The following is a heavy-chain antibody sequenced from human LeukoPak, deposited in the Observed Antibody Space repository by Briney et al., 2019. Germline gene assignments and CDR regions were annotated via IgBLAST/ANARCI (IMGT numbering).Heavy chain of an antibody. CDR2: IYYSGGT. D-gene: IGHD1-26*01. CDR3: ANQSAWEPPAY. J-gene: IGHJ4*02. V-gene: IGHV4-39*01. Sequence: SETLSLTCTVPGGSISSSSCYWGWIRQPPGKGLEWIGSIYYSGGTYYNPSLKSRVTISVDTSKNQFSLKLSSVTAADTAEYYCANQSAWEPPAYWGQGTLVNV. CDR1: GGSISSSSCY.